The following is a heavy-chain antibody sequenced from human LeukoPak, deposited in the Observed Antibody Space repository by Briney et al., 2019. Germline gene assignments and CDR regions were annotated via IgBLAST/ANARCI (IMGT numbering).Heavy chain of an antibody. Sequence: PSETLSLTCAVYGGSLHANYWSWIRQPPGKGLEWIGEINHSGSTNYNPSLKSRVTISVDTSKNQFSLKLSSVTAADTAVYYCARGAPNYYYGSGLRNYYYYGMDVWGQGTTVTVSS. CDR3: ARGAPNYYYGSGLRNYYYYGMDV. CDR1: GGSLHANY. CDR2: INHSGST. V-gene: IGHV4-34*01. D-gene: IGHD3-10*01. J-gene: IGHJ6*02.